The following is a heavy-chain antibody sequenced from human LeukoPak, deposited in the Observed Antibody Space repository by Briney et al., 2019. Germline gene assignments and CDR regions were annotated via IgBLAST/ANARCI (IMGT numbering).Heavy chain of an antibody. V-gene: IGHV3-23*01. CDR1: GFTFSSYA. D-gene: IGHD6-19*01. Sequence: GGSLRLSCAASGFTFSSYAMSWVRQAPGKGLEWVSAISGSGGSTNYADSVKGRFTICRDNSKNTLYLQMNSLRAEDTAVYYCAKDLQDLGYSSGWGRAEYFQHWGQGTLVTVSS. CDR2: ISGSGGST. CDR3: AKDLQDLGYSSGWGRAEYFQH. J-gene: IGHJ1*01.